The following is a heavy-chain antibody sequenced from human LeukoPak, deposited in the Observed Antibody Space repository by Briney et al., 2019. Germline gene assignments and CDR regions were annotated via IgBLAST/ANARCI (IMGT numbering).Heavy chain of an antibody. CDR1: GYSFTRYW. CDR2: IDPSDSYT. D-gene: IGHD4-17*01. V-gene: IGHV5-10-1*01. CDR3: ARHLGPTEAFVP. Sequence: GESLKISCKGSGYSFTRYWITWVRQMPGKGLEWMGRIDPSDSYTNYSTSFQGHVTISADKSISTAYLQWSSLKASDTAIYYCARHLGPTEAFVPWGQGTLVTVSS. J-gene: IGHJ5*02.